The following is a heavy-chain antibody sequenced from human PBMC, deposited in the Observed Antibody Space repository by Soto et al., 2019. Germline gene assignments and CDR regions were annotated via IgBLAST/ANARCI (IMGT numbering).Heavy chain of an antibody. CDR3: ARERHEWLVRNGIAY. CDR1: GFTFSSYG. Sequence: EVQLVESGGGLVQPGGSLRLSCAASGFTFSSYGLSWVRQAPGKGLEWVANIKQEGSEKYYVDSVKGRFTISRDNAKNSLYLQRDILRAEDTAVYYCARERHEWLVRNGIAYWGQGTLVTVSS. V-gene: IGHV3-7*01. D-gene: IGHD6-19*01. J-gene: IGHJ4*02. CDR2: IKQEGSEK.